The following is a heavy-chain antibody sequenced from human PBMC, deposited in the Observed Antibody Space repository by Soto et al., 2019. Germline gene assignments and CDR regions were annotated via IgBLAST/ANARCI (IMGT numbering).Heavy chain of an antibody. CDR2: IYYSGST. V-gene: IGHV4-39*01. J-gene: IGHJ6*03. Sequence: PSETLSLTCTVSGGSISSSGYYWGWIRQPPGKGLEWIGSIYYSGSTYYNPSLKSRVTISVDTSKNQFSLKLSSVTAADNVVYYCARKKGNDHVPPYAIAAAGRDYYYYYYMDVWGKGTTVTVSS. CDR1: GGSISSSGYY. D-gene: IGHD6-13*01. CDR3: ARKKGNDHVPPYAIAAAGRDYYYYYYMDV.